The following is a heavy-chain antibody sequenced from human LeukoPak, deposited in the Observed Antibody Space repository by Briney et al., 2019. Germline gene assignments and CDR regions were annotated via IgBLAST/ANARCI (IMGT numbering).Heavy chain of an antibody. CDR3: ARVHYDILTGYHNDAFDI. V-gene: IGHV3-69-1*02. Sequence: GGSLRLSYAASGFTFSDYYMSWIRQAPGKGLEWVSYISSGSTIYYADSVKGRFTISRDNAKNSLYLQMNSLRAEDTAVYYCARVHYDILTGYHNDAFDIWGQGTMVTVSS. J-gene: IGHJ3*02. CDR2: ISSGSTI. D-gene: IGHD3-9*01. CDR1: GFTFSDYY.